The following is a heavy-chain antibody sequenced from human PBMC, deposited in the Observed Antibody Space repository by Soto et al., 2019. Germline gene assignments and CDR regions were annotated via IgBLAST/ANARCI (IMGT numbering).Heavy chain of an antibody. CDR2: FSGSGDTT. Sequence: GGSLRLSCAASGFTFSNYAMSWVRQAPGKGLEWVSAFSGSGDTTFYADSVKGRFTVSRDNSKKTLYLQLNSLRDEDAAVYYCARDAGELPVVTVGVFVFWGRGTLVTVSS. CDR3: ARDAGELPVVTVGVFVF. D-gene: IGHD3-22*01. J-gene: IGHJ4*02. CDR1: GFTFSNYA. V-gene: IGHV3-23*01.